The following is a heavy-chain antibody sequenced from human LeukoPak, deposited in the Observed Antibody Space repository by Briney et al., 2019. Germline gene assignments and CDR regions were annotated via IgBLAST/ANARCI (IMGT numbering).Heavy chain of an antibody. CDR2: ISYDGSNK. Sequence: QPGRSLRLSCAASGFTFSSYAMHWVRQAPGKGLEWVAVISYDGSNKYYADSVKGRFTISRDNSKNTLYLQMNSLRAEDTAVYYCARGTYVDIVAPFDYWGQGTLVTVSS. CDR1: GFTFSSYA. CDR3: ARGTYVDIVAPFDY. V-gene: IGHV3-30-3*01. D-gene: IGHD5-12*01. J-gene: IGHJ4*02.